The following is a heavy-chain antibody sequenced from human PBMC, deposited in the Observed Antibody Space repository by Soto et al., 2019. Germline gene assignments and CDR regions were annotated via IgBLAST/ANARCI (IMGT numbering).Heavy chain of an antibody. CDR2: TYYSGST. Sequence: QVQLQESGPGLVKPSQTLSLTCTVSGGSISSGDYYWSWIRQPPGKGLAWIGYTYYSGSTYYNPSLKSRVTISVDTSKNQFSLKLSSVTAADTAVYYCARGIDTAMVSSPPDYWGQGTLVTVSS. V-gene: IGHV4-30-4*01. CDR1: GGSISSGDYY. CDR3: ARGIDTAMVSSPPDY. J-gene: IGHJ4*02. D-gene: IGHD5-18*01.